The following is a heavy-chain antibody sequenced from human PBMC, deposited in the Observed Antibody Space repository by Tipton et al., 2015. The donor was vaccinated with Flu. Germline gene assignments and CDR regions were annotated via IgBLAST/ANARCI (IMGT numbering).Heavy chain of an antibody. D-gene: IGHD1-1*01. CDR2: MFHSGST. CDR1: GYSVTGGYY. J-gene: IGHJ3*02. Sequence: TLSLTCTVSGYSVTGGYYWGWIRQPPGKGLEYIGYMFHSGSTYYNPSLRSRVTISVDTSKNQFSLKLSSVTAADTAVYYCAREGVENAFDIWGQGTMVTVSS. CDR3: AREGVENAFDI. V-gene: IGHV4-38-2*02.